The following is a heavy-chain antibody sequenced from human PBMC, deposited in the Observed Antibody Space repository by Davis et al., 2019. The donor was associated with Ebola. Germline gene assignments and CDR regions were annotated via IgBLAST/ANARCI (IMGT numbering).Heavy chain of an antibody. V-gene: IGHV4-59*01. Sequence: SETLSLTCTVSGGSITGYYWSWIRQPPGKGLEWIGYIYYTGNTNHNPSLKSRVTISIDTSKNQFSLKLSSVTAADTAVYYCARAAAWVGATHYWGQGTLVTVSS. J-gene: IGHJ4*02. CDR3: ARAAAWVGATHY. CDR1: GGSITGYY. CDR2: IYYTGNT. D-gene: IGHD1-26*01.